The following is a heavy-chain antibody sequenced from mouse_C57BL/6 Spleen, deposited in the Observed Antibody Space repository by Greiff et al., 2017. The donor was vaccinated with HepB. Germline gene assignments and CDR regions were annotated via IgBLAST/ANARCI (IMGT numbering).Heavy chain of an antibody. CDR1: GYTFTDYY. V-gene: IGHV1-26*01. CDR2: INPNNGGT. CDR3: ARGRITTVVARYYFDY. Sequence: VQLQQSGPELVKPGASVKISCKASGYTFTDYYMNWVKQSHGKSLEWIGDINPNNGGTSYNQKFKGKATLTVDKSSSTAYMELRSLTSEDSAVYYCARGRITTVVARYYFDYWGQGTTLTVSS. J-gene: IGHJ2*01. D-gene: IGHD1-1*01.